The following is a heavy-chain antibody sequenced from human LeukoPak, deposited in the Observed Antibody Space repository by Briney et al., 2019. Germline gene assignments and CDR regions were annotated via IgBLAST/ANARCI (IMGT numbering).Heavy chain of an antibody. V-gene: IGHV4-4*02. D-gene: IGHD3-22*01. CDR1: GGSNSGSNW. J-gene: IGHJ3*02. Sequence: PSETLSLTCAVSGGSNSGSNWWSWVRQPPGKGLEWIGEIYHSGSTNYNPSLKSRVTISVDKSKNQFSLKLSSVTAADTAVYYCARVLLADYYDSSGYFPSDAFDIWGQGTTVTVSS. CDR3: ARVLLADYYDSSGYFPSDAFDI. CDR2: IYHSGST.